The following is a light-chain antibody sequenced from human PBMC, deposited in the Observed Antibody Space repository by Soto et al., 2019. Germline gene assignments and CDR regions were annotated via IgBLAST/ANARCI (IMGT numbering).Light chain of an antibody. CDR2: DVT. J-gene: IGLJ3*02. V-gene: IGLV2-14*01. CDR1: SSDVGAYNY. CDR3: SSYSSSTTWV. Sequence: QSVLTQPASVSGSPGQSITISCTGTSSDVGAYNYVSWYQQHPGKAPKLMVYDVTTRPSGVSDRFSGSKSGITASLTISGLQAEDVADYYCSSYSSSTTWVFGGGTNVTVL.